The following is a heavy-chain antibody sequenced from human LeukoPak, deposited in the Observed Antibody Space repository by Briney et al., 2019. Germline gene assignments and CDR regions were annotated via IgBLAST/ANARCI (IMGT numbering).Heavy chain of an antibody. CDR3: AREGAAAGFDY. V-gene: IGHV3-30-3*01. CDR1: GFTFSSYA. D-gene: IGHD6-13*01. J-gene: IGHJ4*02. Sequence: GGSLRLSCAASGFTFSSYAMHWVGQAPGKGLEWVAVISYDGSNKYYADSVKGRFTISRDNSKNTLYLQMNSLRAEDTAVYYCAREGAAAGFDYWGQGTLVTVSS. CDR2: ISYDGSNK.